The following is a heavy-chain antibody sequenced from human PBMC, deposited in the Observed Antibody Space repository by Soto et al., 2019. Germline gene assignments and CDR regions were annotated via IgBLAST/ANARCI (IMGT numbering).Heavy chain of an antibody. CDR2: LYYSGST. J-gene: IGHJ4*02. CDR1: GGSIGTRNYY. D-gene: IGHD6-19*01. V-gene: IGHV4-39*01. CDR3: ARHYSSGWDYFDY. Sequence: SETLSLTCNVSGGSIGTRNYYWAWIRQPPGKGLEWIGSLYYSGSTYYNPSLKSRVTISVDTSKNQFSLKVTSVTAADTAVYYCARHYSSGWDYFDYWGQGTLVTVSS.